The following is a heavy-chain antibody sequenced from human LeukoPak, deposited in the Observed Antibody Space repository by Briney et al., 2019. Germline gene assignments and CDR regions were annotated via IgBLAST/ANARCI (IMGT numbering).Heavy chain of an antibody. CDR1: GGSFSGYY. D-gene: IGHD6-13*01. Sequence: SETLSLTCAVYGGSFSGYYWSWIRQPPGKGLEWIGEINHRGSTNYNPSLKSRVTISVDTSKNQFSLKLNSVTAADTAVYYCARWVAAAGTSLDFDPWGQGTLVTVSS. CDR3: ARWVAAAGTSLDFDP. CDR2: INHRGST. V-gene: IGHV4-34*01. J-gene: IGHJ5*02.